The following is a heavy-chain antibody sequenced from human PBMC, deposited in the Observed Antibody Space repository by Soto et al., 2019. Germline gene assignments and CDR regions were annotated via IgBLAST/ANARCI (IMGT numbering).Heavy chain of an antibody. CDR1: GYSFTSYW. V-gene: IGHV5-51*01. CDR2: IYPVDSDT. J-gene: IGHJ6*02. Sequence: GESLKISCKGSGYSFTSYWIGWVRDMPWKGLEWMGIIYPVDSDTRYSPSFQGQVTISAVKSISSPYLQWSSRKASDTAMYYCARHQRITIFGVVTGMDVWGQGTTVTVSS. D-gene: IGHD3-3*01. CDR3: ARHQRITIFGVVTGMDV.